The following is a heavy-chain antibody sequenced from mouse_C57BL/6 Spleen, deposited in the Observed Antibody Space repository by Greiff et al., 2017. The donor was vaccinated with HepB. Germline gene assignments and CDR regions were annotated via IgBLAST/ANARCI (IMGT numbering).Heavy chain of an antibody. CDR1: GFTFSDYY. CDR2: INYDGSST. D-gene: IGHD4-1*01. CDR3: AREGTGTPLFDY. Sequence: EVKLVESEGGLVQPGSSMKLSCTASGFTFSDYYMAWVRQVPEKGLEWVANINYDGSSTYYLDSLKSRFIISRDSAKNILYLQMSSLKSEDTATYYCAREGTGTPLFDYWGQGTTLTVSS. J-gene: IGHJ2*01. V-gene: IGHV5-16*01.